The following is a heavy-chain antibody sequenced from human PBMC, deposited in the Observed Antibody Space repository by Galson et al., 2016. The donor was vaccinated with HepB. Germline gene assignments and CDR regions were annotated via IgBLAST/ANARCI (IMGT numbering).Heavy chain of an antibody. CDR3: AKPARVTMIVLFQH. CDR2: ISYDGSNK. Sequence: SLRLSCAASGFTFSSYAMHWVRQAPGKGLEWVAVISYDGSNKYYADSVKGRFTISRDNSKNTLYLQMNSLRAEDTAVYYCAKPARVTMIVLFQHWGQGALVTVSS. CDR1: GFTFSSYA. J-gene: IGHJ1*01. D-gene: IGHD3-22*01. V-gene: IGHV3-30-3*02.